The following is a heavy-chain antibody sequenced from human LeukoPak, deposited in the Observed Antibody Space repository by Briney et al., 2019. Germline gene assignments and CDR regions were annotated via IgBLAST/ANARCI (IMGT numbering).Heavy chain of an antibody. CDR1: GFTLSSYG. CDR3: AKDLYYYGSGSYYVFDY. Sequence: GRSLRLSCAASGFTLSSYGMHWVRQAPGKGLEWVAVISSDGSNKYYADSVKGRFTISRDNSKNALYLQMNSLRAEDTAVYYCAKDLYYYGSGSYYVFDYWGQGTLVTVSS. J-gene: IGHJ4*02. V-gene: IGHV3-30*18. D-gene: IGHD3-10*01. CDR2: ISSDGSNK.